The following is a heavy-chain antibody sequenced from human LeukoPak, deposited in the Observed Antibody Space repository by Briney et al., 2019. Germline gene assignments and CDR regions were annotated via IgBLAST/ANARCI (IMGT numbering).Heavy chain of an antibody. CDR1: GGTFSSYA. CDR3: AREGGKDEVGDWSNAFDI. V-gene: IGHV1-69*05. CDR2: IIPIFGTA. D-gene: IGHD1-26*01. Sequence: ASVKVSCKASGGTFSSYAISWVRQAPGQGLEWMGGIIPIFGTANYAQKFQGRVTITTDESTSTAYMELSSLRSEDTAVYYCAREGGKDEVGDWSNAFDIWGQGTMVTVSS. J-gene: IGHJ3*02.